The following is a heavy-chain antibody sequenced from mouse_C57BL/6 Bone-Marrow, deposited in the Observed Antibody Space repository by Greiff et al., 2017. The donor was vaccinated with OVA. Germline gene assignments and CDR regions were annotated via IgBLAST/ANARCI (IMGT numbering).Heavy chain of an antibody. CDR3: ARPLVYYDYAYYAMDY. V-gene: IGHV7-3*01. CDR1: GFTFTDYY. CDR2: IRNKANGYTT. Sequence: EVKVVESGGGLVQPGGSLSLSCAASGFTFTDYYMSWVRQPPGKALEWLGFIRNKANGYTTEYSASVKGRFTISRDNSQSILYLQMHALRAEDSATDYSARPLVYYDYAYYAMDYWGQGTSVTVSS. J-gene: IGHJ4*01. D-gene: IGHD2-4*01.